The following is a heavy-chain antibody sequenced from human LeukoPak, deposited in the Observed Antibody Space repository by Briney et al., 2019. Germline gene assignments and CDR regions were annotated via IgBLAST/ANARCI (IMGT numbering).Heavy chain of an antibody. CDR2: IIPIFGTA. V-gene: IGHV1-69*13. Sequence: ASVKVSCKVSGYTLTELSMHWVRQAPGKGLEWMGGIIPIFGTANYAQKFQGRVTITADESTSTAYMELSSLRSEDTAVYYCARGLLWFGPYYYYMDVWGKGTTVTISS. J-gene: IGHJ6*03. CDR3: ARGLLWFGPYYYYMDV. CDR1: GYTLTELS. D-gene: IGHD3-10*01.